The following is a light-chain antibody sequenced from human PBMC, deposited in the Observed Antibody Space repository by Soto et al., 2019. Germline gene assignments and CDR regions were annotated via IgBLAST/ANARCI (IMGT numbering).Light chain of an antibody. J-gene: IGKJ3*01. CDR3: QQRADWPIT. Sequence: EIVMTQSPATLSVSPGERATLSCRASQSISSNLAWYQQKPGQAPRLLMFRTSSRATGFPARFSGSGSGTEFNLTISSLEPEDFALYYCQQRADWPITFGPGTKVDI. CDR1: QSISSN. CDR2: RTS. V-gene: IGKV3-15*01.